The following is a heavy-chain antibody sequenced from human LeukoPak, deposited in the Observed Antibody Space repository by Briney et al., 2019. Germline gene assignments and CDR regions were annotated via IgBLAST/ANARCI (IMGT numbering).Heavy chain of an antibody. CDR1: GFSLSTYG. CDR2: ITGTGGST. Sequence: GGSLRLSCAASGFSLSTYGVSWVRQPPGKGVEWVSGITGTGGSTYYADSVKGRFTVSRDTSKNTLYLQMNSLRAEDTAIYYCAKDHGTAVAGFYYWGQGTLVTVSS. J-gene: IGHJ4*02. D-gene: IGHD6-19*01. CDR3: AKDHGTAVAGFYY. V-gene: IGHV3-23*01.